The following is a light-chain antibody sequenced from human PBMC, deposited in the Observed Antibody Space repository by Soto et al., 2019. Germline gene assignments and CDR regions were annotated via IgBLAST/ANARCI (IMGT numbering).Light chain of an antibody. J-gene: IGLJ1*01. CDR3: SSYTSSSTPLCV. CDR2: EVS. V-gene: IGLV2-14*01. CDR1: SSDVGGYNY. Sequence: QSALTQPASVSGSPGQSITISCTGTSSDVGGYNYVSWYQQHPGKAPKLMIYEVSNRPSGVSNRFSGSKSGNTASLTISGLQAKDEADYYCSSYTSSSTPLCVFGTGTKVTVL.